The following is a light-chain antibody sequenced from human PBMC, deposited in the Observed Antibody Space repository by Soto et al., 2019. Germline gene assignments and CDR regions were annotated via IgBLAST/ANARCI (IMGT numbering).Light chain of an antibody. Sequence: QSALTQPASVSGSPGQSITISCTGTSSGIRDYNYVSWYQQHPGNAPKLIMYEVSNRPSGISNRFSGSKSGNTASLTISGLQEADDSYYSCSAKSPYFFGTGTKLTVL. CDR3: SAKSPYF. CDR1: SSGIRDYNY. J-gene: IGLJ1*01. V-gene: IGLV2-14*01. CDR2: EVS.